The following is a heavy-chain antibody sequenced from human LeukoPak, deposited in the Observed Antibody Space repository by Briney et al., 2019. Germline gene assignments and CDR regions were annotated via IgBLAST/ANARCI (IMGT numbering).Heavy chain of an antibody. CDR1: GYTFTDYY. CDR2: INPNSGGT. V-gene: IGHV1-2*02. Sequence: ASVKVSCKASGYTFTDYYMHWVRQAPGQGLEWMGWINPNSGGTNSAQQFQGRVTLTRDTSISTAYMELSRLRSDDTAVYYCARWCGSYLPRFDPWGQGTLVTVSS. J-gene: IGHJ5*02. CDR3: ARWCGSYLPRFDP. D-gene: IGHD2-8*01.